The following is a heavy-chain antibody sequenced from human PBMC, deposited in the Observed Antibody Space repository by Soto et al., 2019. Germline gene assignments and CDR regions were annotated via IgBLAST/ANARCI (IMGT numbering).Heavy chain of an antibody. CDR2: INHSGST. V-gene: IGHV4-34*01. Sequence: LSLTCAVYGGSFSGYYWSWIRQPPGKGLEWIGEINHSGSTNYNPSLKSRVTISVDTSKNQFSLKLSSVTAADTAVYYCARDILGSSVDRMVWGQGTLVTVSS. J-gene: IGHJ4*02. CDR3: ARDILGSSVDRMV. D-gene: IGHD6-6*01. CDR1: GGSFSGYY.